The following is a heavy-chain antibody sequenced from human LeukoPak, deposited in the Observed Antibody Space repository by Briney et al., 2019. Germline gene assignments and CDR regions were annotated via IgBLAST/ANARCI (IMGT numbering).Heavy chain of an antibody. CDR2: IIPIFGTA. J-gene: IGHJ4*02. V-gene: IGHV1-69*13. Sequence: GASVKVSCKASGGTFSSYAISWVRQAPGQGLEWMGGIIPIFGTANYAQKFQGRVTITADESTSTAYMELSSLRSEDTAVYYCARVLYSYGAYCFDYWGQGTLVTVSS. CDR3: ARVLYSYGAYCFDY. D-gene: IGHD5-18*01. CDR1: GGTFSSYA.